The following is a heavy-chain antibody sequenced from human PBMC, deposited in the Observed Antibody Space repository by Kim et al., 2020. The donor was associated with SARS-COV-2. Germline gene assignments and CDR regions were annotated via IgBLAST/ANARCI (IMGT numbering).Heavy chain of an antibody. J-gene: IGHJ5*02. CDR3: ARRNLLRAHNWFDP. Sequence: SETLSLTCTVSGGSISSYYWSWIRQPPGKGLEWIGYIYYSGSTNYNPSLKSRVTISVDTSKNQFSLKLSSVTAADTAVYYCARRNLLRAHNWFDPWGQGTLVTVSS. V-gene: IGHV4-59*01. CDR1: GGSISSYY. CDR2: IYYSGST. D-gene: IGHD1-7*01.